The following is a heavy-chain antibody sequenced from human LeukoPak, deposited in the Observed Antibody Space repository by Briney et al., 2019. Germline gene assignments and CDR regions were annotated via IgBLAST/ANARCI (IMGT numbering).Heavy chain of an antibody. CDR3: ARFGIYGAAFDI. V-gene: IGHV4-39*07. D-gene: IGHD3-10*01. CDR1: GGSISSSSYY. Sequence: SETLSLTCTVSGGSISSSSYYWGWIRQPPGKGLEWIGSIYYSGSTYYNPSLKSRVTISVDTSKNQFSLKLSSVTAADTAVYYCARFGIYGAAFDIWGQGTMVTVSS. J-gene: IGHJ3*02. CDR2: IYYSGST.